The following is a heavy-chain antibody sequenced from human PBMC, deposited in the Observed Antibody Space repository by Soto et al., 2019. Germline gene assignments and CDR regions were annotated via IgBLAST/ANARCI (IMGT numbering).Heavy chain of an antibody. CDR2: IYYSGST. V-gene: IGHV4-31*03. J-gene: IGHJ6*02. CDR1: GGSISSGVYY. D-gene: IGHD4-17*01. Sequence: SETLSLTCTVSGGSISSGVYYWSWIRQHPGKGLEWIGYIYYSGSTYYNPSLKSRVTISVDTSKNQFSLKLSSVTAADTAVYYCARVYGFDYGDYVWENYYGMDVWGQGTTVTVSS. CDR3: ARVYGFDYGDYVWENYYGMDV.